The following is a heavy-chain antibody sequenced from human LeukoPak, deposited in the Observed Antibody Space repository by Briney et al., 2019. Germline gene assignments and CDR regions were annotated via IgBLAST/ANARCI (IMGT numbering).Heavy chain of an antibody. CDR2: ISANNGNT. V-gene: IGHV1-18*01. Sequence: GSSVQVSCKASGYSFTTFGRSWVRQAPGQGLEGMGWISANNGNTNYAQKLQGRVTMTTDTSTSTAYMEMRSLRSDATAVYSCARVLCSTSCYTIYYYYRMDVWGEGTTVTVSS. D-gene: IGHD2-2*02. CDR3: ARVLCSTSCYTIYYYYRMDV. J-gene: IGHJ6*04. CDR1: GYSFTTFG.